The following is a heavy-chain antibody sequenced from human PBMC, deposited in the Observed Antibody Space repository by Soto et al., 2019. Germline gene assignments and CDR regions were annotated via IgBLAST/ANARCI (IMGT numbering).Heavy chain of an antibody. D-gene: IGHD4-17*01. CDR1: GYTFTTYG. Sequence: QVQLVQSGPEVKTPGASVKVSCKASGYTFTTYGISWVRQAPGQGLEWMGWISTYNGNTNYAQKFQGRVTMTTDTTTSTTELELRRLRYADTAGYYCAGDENGDYEAYFDPWGQGTLVTVSS. V-gene: IGHV1-18*01. J-gene: IGHJ5*02. CDR3: AGDENGDYEAYFDP. CDR2: ISTYNGNT.